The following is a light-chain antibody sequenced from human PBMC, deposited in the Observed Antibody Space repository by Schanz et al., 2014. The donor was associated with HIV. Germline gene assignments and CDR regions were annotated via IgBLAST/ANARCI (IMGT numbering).Light chain of an antibody. V-gene: IGLV2-18*02. CDR2: EVS. CDR3: SSYTSSSTWV. J-gene: IGLJ3*02. CDR1: SSDVGSYNR. Sequence: QSALIQPASVSGSPGQSITISCTGTSSDVGSYNRVSWYQQPPGTAPKLMIYEVSNRPSGVPDRFSGSKSGNTASLTISGLQAEDEADYYCSSYTSSSTWVFGGGTKLTVL.